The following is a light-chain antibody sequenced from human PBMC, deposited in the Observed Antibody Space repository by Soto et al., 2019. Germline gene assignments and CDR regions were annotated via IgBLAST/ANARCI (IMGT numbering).Light chain of an antibody. CDR1: QNINTW. Sequence: DIQMTQSPSTLSASVGDTVTITCRASQNINTWLAWYQQKPGEAPNVLMYKASTFENVLPSRFSGSASGTEFTLTISILQPDDFATYYCQQYVTYPSFGQGTKLEIK. J-gene: IGKJ2*01. V-gene: IGKV1-5*03. CDR3: QQYVTYPS. CDR2: KAS.